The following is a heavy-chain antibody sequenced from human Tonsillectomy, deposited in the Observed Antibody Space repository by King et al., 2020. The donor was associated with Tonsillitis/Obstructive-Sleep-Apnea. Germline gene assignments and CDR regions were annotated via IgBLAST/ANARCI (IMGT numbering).Heavy chain of an antibody. V-gene: IGHV4-39*01. Sequence: QLQESGPGLVKPSETLSLTCTVSGHSIRSSTYYWGCIRQPPGKGLEWIATVYYTGSTYYNPSLKSRVTISVDTSKNQFSLKLPSVTAADTAVYYCARHVRDGYGTNFDYWGQGTLVTVSS. CDR1: GHSIRSSTYY. D-gene: IGHD5-24*01. CDR3: ARHVRDGYGTNFDY. CDR2: VYYTGST. J-gene: IGHJ4*02.